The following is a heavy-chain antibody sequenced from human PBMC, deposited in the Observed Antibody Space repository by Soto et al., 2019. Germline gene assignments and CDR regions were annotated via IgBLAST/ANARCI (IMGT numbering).Heavy chain of an antibody. D-gene: IGHD3-16*02. V-gene: IGHV4-39*01. CDR1: GGSISSSSYY. Sequence: PSETLSLTCTVSGGSISSSSYYWGWIRQPPGKGLEWIGSIYYSGSTYYNPSLKSRVTISVETSKNQFSLKLSSVTAADTAVYYCARHVLSHMITFGGVIVQYYFDYWGQGTLVTVSS. CDR3: ARHVLSHMITFGGVIVQYYFDY. CDR2: IYYSGST. J-gene: IGHJ4*02.